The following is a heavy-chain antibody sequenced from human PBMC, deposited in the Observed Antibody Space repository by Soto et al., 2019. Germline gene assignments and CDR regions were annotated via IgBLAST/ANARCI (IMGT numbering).Heavy chain of an antibody. V-gene: IGHV3-23*01. CDR1: GFTFSNYV. CDR3: AKHHGYRSLSGMDV. Sequence: PGGSLRLSCAASGFTFSNYVMNWVRQAPGKGLDWVSAISASGGSTYYADSVKGRFTISRDNSKNTLYLQMSSLRAEDTAVYYCAKHHGYRSLSGMDVWGQGTTVTVSS. J-gene: IGHJ6*02. CDR2: ISASGGST. D-gene: IGHD5-18*01.